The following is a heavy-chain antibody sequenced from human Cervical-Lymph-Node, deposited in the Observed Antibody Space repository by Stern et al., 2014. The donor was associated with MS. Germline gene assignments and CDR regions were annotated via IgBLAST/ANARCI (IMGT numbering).Heavy chain of an antibody. Sequence: QVQLQESGPGLVKPSQTLSLTCTVSGGSISSGSYYWTWIRQPAGKGLEWIGHIYSTGSTKYNPSLKRRVTIAGNTSKTQSSLKLRSVTAADTAVYYCARDPPLTLKGAFDIWGQGTMVTVSS. J-gene: IGHJ3*02. CDR3: ARDPPLTLKGAFDI. V-gene: IGHV4-61*02. CDR1: GGSISSGSYY. CDR2: IYSTGST. D-gene: IGHD2-21*02.